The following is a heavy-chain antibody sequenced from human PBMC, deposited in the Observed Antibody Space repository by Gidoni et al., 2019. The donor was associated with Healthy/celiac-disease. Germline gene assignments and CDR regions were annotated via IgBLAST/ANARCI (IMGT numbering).Heavy chain of an antibody. Sequence: QVQLVQSGAEVKKPGASVKVSCKASGYTFTSYGISWVRQAPGQGLEWMGWISAYNGNTNYAQKLQGRVTMTTDTSTSTAYMELRSLRSDDTAVYYCARGTKFRKFGELSGPNYGMDVWGQGTTVTVSS. CDR1: GYTFTSYG. J-gene: IGHJ6*02. D-gene: IGHD3-10*01. CDR2: ISAYNGNT. CDR3: ARGTKFRKFGELSGPNYGMDV. V-gene: IGHV1-18*01.